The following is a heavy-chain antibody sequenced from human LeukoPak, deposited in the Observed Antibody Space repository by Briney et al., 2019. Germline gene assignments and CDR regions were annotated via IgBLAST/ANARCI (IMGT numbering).Heavy chain of an antibody. J-gene: IGHJ4*02. Sequence: PGGSLRLSCAASGFTFSSYAMSWVRQAPGKGLEWVSAISGSGGSTYYADSVKGRFTISRDNSKNTLYLQMNSLRAEDTAVYYCAKDGRNASGSSVAIPIDYWGQGTLVTVSS. CDR2: ISGSGGST. CDR3: AKDGRNASGSSVAIPIDY. CDR1: GFTFSSYA. V-gene: IGHV3-23*01. D-gene: IGHD3-10*01.